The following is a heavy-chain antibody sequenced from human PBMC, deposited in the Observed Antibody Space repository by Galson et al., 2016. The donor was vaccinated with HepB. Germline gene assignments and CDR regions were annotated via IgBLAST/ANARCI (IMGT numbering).Heavy chain of an antibody. CDR3: ARDRVAVGLPNPYYYYYYYMDV. J-gene: IGHJ6*03. D-gene: IGHD1-26*01. Sequence: SLRLSCAASGFNFRAYGIHWVRQAPGKGLEWVATISSDGNKKYYVDSVKGRITISRDNSKNTLYLQMNGLRAEDTAVYYCARDRVAVGLPNPYYYYYYYMDVWGKGTTVTVSS. CDR2: ISSDGNKK. V-gene: IGHV3-30-3*01. CDR1: GFNFRAYG.